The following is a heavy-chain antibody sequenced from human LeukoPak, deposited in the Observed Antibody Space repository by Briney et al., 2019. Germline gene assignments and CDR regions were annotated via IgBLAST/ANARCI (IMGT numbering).Heavy chain of an antibody. J-gene: IGHJ4*02. V-gene: IGHV1-69*05. Sequence: GASLEFACDGTAGSMSSDYIRVVPEASGQRLEWMGGIIPIFGTANYAQKFQGRVTITTDESTSTAYMELSSLRSEDTAVYYCAILPEDSRGYYYGLDYWGQGTLVTVSS. CDR1: AGSMSSDY. D-gene: IGHD3-22*01. CDR2: IIPIFGTA. CDR3: AILPEDSRGYYYGLDY.